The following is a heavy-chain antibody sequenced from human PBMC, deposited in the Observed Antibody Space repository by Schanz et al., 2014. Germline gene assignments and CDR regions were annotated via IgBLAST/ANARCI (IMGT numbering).Heavy chain of an antibody. CDR1: GFTFSSYG. J-gene: IGHJ3*02. CDR3: AKDMHTDYGGKPQAFDI. D-gene: IGHD4-17*01. V-gene: IGHV3-33*06. Sequence: QVQLVESGGGVVQPGRSLRLSCAASGFTFSSYGMHWVRQAPGKGLEWVAVIWYDGNNKFYADSVKGRFIISRDNSKNTLDLQMNSLRDEETALYYCAKDMHTDYGGKPQAFDIWGQGTMVTVSS. CDR2: IWYDGNNK.